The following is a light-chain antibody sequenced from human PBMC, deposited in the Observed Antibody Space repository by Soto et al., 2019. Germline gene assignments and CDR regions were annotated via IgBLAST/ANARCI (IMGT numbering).Light chain of an antibody. J-gene: IGLJ2*01. CDR2: DVS. CDR3: SSYTSSSTYVV. CDR1: SSDVGGYNY. V-gene: IGLV2-14*01. Sequence: QSALTQPASVSGSPGQSITISCTGTSSDVGGYNYVSWYQQHPGKAPKLMISDVSNRPSGVSNRFSGYKSGNTASLTISGLQAEDEADYYCSSYTSSSTYVVFGGGTKLTVL.